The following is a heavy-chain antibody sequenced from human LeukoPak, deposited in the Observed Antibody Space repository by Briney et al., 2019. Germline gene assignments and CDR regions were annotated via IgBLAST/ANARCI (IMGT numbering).Heavy chain of an antibody. Sequence: PGGSLRLSCAASGFTFSSYSMNWVRQAPGKGLEWVSSISSSSSYIYYADSVKGRFTISRDNAKNSLYLQMNSLRAEDTAVYYCAREEEIAVAGLDYWGQGTLVTVSS. CDR3: AREEEIAVAGLDY. CDR1: GFTFSSYS. J-gene: IGHJ4*02. V-gene: IGHV3-21*01. CDR2: ISSSSSYI. D-gene: IGHD6-19*01.